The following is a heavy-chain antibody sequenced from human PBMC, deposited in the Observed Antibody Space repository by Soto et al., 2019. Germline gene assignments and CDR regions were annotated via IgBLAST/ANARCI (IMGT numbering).Heavy chain of an antibody. D-gene: IGHD2-15*01. V-gene: IGHV1-69*12. CDR3: ARGAATKMLVLMYDALEI. CDR1: GATLDTFINYG. J-gene: IGHJ3*02. CDR2: IIPVFGAA. Sequence: QVQLVQSGAEVKKPGSSVRVSCKASGATLDTFINYGITWVRQAPGQGLEWMGGIIPVFGAANHAQKFQGRVRISADESTRTGNMGLSSLRSEDTAVYYCARGAATKMLVLMYDALEIWGQGTMVTVSS.